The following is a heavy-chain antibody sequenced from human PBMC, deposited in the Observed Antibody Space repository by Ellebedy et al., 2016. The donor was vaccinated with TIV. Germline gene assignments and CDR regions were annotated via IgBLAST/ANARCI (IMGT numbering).Heavy chain of an antibody. V-gene: IGHV3-21*04. Sequence: GESLKISXAASGFTFSSYSMNWVRQAPGKGLEWVSSISSSSSYIYYADSVKGRFTISRDNSKNTLYLQMNSLRAEDTAVYYCASPSSGWYWGDAFDIWGQGTMVTVSS. J-gene: IGHJ3*02. CDR1: GFTFSSYS. D-gene: IGHD6-19*01. CDR2: ISSSSSYI. CDR3: ASPSSGWYWGDAFDI.